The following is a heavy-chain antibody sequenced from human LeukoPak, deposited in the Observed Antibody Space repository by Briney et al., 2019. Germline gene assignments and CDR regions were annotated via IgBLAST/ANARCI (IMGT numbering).Heavy chain of an antibody. D-gene: IGHD6-19*01. CDR1: GGSISSNY. CDR3: ARGGWSLDY. Sequence: SETLSLTCTVSGGSISSNYWSWIRHSPGKGLEWIGYIYYSGSTTYNPSLKSRVTISVDTSKNQFSLKLSSMTAADTAVYYCARGGWSLDYWGQGTLVTVSS. J-gene: IGHJ4*02. CDR2: IYYSGST. V-gene: IGHV4-59*01.